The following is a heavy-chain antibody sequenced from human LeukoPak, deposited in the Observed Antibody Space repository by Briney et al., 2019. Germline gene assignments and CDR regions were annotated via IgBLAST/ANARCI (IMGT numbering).Heavy chain of an antibody. J-gene: IGHJ4*02. CDR3: ASSGPEGPGFDY. V-gene: IGHV3-20*04. Sequence: GGSLRLSCAASGFTFDDYGMSWVRQAPGKGLEWVSGINWNGGSTGYADSVKGRFTISIDNAKNSLYLQMNSLRAEDTAVYYCASSGPEGPGFDYWGQGTLVTVSS. D-gene: IGHD3-10*01. CDR2: INWNGGST. CDR1: GFTFDDYG.